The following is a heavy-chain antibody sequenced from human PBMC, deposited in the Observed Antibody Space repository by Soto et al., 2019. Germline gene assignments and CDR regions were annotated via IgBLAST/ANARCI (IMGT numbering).Heavy chain of an antibody. J-gene: IGHJ4*02. CDR3: ARQPSYWSDESDYYQRFDY. CDR2: SSYDGRET. Sequence: PGGSLRLSCAASDFDFSSYGIHWVRQAPGKGLEWVAASSYDGRETFYADSAKGRFTVSKEMSKNTAFLQMNALRHEDTAVYFCARQPSYWSDESDYYQRFDYWGQGTPVTVSS. D-gene: IGHD3-22*01. CDR1: DFDFSSYG. V-gene: IGHV3-30*03.